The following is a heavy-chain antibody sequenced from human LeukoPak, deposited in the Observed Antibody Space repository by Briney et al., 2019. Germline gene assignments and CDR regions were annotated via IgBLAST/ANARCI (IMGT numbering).Heavy chain of an antibody. J-gene: IGHJ4*02. V-gene: IGHV3-23*01. CDR3: AKGRYYYGSGSNTDFDY. CDR2: ISGSGGST. Sequence: GGSLRLSCAASGFTFSSYAMSWVRQAPGKGLEWVSAISGSGGSTYYADSVKGRFTISRDNSKNTLYLQMNSLRAEDTAVYYCAKGRYYYGSGSNTDFDYWGQGTLVTVSS. CDR1: GFTFSSYA. D-gene: IGHD3-10*01.